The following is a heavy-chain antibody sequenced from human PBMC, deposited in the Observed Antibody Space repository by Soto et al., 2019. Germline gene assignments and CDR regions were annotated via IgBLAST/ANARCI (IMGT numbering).Heavy chain of an antibody. D-gene: IGHD3-16*02. CDR3: ARVIMITFGGVIVYFDY. V-gene: IGHV4-39*01. CDR2: IYYSGST. Sequence: SETLSLTCTVSGGSISSSSYYWGWIRQPPGKGLEWIGSIYYSGSTYYNPSLKGRVTVSVDTSKHQFSLKLGSVTAADTAVYYCARVIMITFGGVIVYFDYWGQGTLVTVSS. J-gene: IGHJ4*02. CDR1: GGSISSSSYY.